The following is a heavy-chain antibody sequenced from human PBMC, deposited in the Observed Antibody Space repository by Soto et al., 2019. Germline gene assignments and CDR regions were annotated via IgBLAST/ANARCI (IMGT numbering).Heavy chain of an antibody. CDR2: ISTSGGST. CDR3: AKSTPSIEARYFDS. CDR1: GLTLSNYA. V-gene: IGHV3-23*01. D-gene: IGHD6-6*01. J-gene: IGHJ4*01. Sequence: GGSLRLSCVGSGLTLSNYAMSWVRQAPGNGLEWVSSISTSGGSTFYVDSVKGWFTISRDISKNTLYLQMNSLRAEDTAVYYCAKSTPSIEARYFDSWGHGTLVTVSS.